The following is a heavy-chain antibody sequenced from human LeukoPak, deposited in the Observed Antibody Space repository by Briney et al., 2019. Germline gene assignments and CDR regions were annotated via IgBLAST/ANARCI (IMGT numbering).Heavy chain of an antibody. CDR2: IYYSGST. D-gene: IGHD5-24*01. Sequence: SETLSLTCTVSGGSISSYYWSWIRQPPGKGLEWIGYIYYSGSTNYNPSLKSRVTISVDTSKNQFSLRLTSVTAADTAVYYCARLYLPATRFDYWGQGTLVTVSS. J-gene: IGHJ4*02. CDR3: ARLYLPATRFDY. CDR1: GGSISSYY. V-gene: IGHV4-59*08.